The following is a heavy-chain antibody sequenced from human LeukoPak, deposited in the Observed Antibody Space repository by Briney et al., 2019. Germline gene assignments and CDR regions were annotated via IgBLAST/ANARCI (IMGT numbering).Heavy chain of an antibody. Sequence: GGSLRLSCAASGFTFSSYSMNWVRQAPGKGLEWVSYISISSVTIYYADSVKGRFTISRDNAKNSLYLQMNSLRAEDTAVYYCAKTNRGPMITFGGVIVIQGFNYWGQGTLVTVSS. CDR2: ISISSVTI. J-gene: IGHJ4*02. CDR1: GFTFSSYS. V-gene: IGHV3-48*01. CDR3: AKTNRGPMITFGGVIVIQGFNY. D-gene: IGHD3-16*02.